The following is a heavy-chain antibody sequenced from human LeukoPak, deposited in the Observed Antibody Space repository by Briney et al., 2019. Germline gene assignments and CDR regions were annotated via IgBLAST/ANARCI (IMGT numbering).Heavy chain of an antibody. Sequence: SETLSLTCTVSGYSISSGYYWGWIRQPPGKGVEWIGSIYHSGSTYYNPSLKSRVTISVDTFKNQFSLKLSSVTAADTAVYYCARLGRFGEQFYYYMDVWGKGTTVTVSS. J-gene: IGHJ6*03. D-gene: IGHD3-10*01. CDR2: IYHSGST. CDR1: GYSISSGYY. CDR3: ARLGRFGEQFYYYMDV. V-gene: IGHV4-38-2*02.